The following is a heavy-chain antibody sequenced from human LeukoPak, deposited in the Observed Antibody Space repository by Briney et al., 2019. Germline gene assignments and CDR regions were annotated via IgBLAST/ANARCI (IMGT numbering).Heavy chain of an antibody. CDR1: GGSISSSSYY. V-gene: IGHV4-39*07. CDR3: ARGRSIVVVPAVTN. CDR2: IYYSGST. Sequence: SETLSLTCTVSGGSISSSSYYWGWIRQPPGKGREWIGSIYYSGSTYYNPSLKSRVTISVDTSKNQFSLKLSSVTAADTAVYYCARGRSIVVVPAVTNWGQGTLVTVSS. J-gene: IGHJ4*02. D-gene: IGHD2-2*01.